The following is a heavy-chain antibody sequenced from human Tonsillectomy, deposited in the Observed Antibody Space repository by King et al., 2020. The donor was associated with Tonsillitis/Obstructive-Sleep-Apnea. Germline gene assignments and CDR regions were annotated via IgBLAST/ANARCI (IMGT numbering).Heavy chain of an antibody. CDR3: ARVDDYSNYYFDY. V-gene: IGHV4-39*01. CDR2: IYYSGST. Sequence: QLQESGPGLVKPSETLSLTCTVSGGSISSSSYYWGWIRQPPGKGLEWIGSIYYSGSTYYIPSLKSRVTISVDTSKNQFSLKLSSVTAADTAVYYCARVDDYSNYYFDYWGQGTLVTVSS. J-gene: IGHJ4*02. CDR1: GGSISSSSYY. D-gene: IGHD4-11*01.